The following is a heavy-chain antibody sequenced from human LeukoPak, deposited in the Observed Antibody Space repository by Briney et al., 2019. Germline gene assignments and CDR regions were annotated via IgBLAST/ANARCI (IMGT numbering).Heavy chain of an antibody. D-gene: IGHD1/OR15-1a*01. V-gene: IGHV3-48*04. Sequence: GGSLRLSCAASGFTFSSYTVTWVRQAPGKGLDWVSYISPTSTTIYYADSVRGRFTISRDNAKNSLNLQMNSLRVEDTAVYYCARRGNNYGYIDYWGQGTLVTVSS. CDR1: GFTFSSYT. CDR3: ARRGNNYGYIDY. J-gene: IGHJ4*02. CDR2: ISPTSTTI.